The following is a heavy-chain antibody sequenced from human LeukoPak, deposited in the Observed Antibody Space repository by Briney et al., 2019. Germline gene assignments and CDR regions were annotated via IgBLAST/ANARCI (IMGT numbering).Heavy chain of an antibody. Sequence: PSETLSLTCTVSGGSISSYYWSWIRQPPGKGLEWIGYIYYSGSTNYNPSLKSRVTISVDTSKNQFSLKLSSVTAADTAVYYCARAGSGNRYYFDYWGQGTLVTVSS. CDR1: GGSISSYY. CDR3: ARAGSGNRYYFDY. J-gene: IGHJ4*02. CDR2: IYYSGST. V-gene: IGHV4-59*12. D-gene: IGHD2-15*01.